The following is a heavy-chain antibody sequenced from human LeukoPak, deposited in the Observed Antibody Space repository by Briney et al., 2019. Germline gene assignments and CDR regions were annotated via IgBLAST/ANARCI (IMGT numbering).Heavy chain of an antibody. J-gene: IGHJ4*02. V-gene: IGHV4-59*01. D-gene: IGHD3-22*01. CDR1: GGSISSYY. CDR2: IYDSGST. CDR3: ARQSISGSSLSYFDY. Sequence: SETLSLTCTVSGGSISSYYWSWIRQPPGKGLEWLGNIYDSGSTNYNPSLKSRATISVDTSKNQCSLKLSSVTAAETAVYYCARQSISGSSLSYFDYWGQGTLVNVSS.